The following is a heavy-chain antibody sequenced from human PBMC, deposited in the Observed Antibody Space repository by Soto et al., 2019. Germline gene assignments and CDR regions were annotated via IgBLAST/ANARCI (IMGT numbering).Heavy chain of an antibody. V-gene: IGHV3-9*02. Sequence: GGSLRLSCVGSGFIADDYTMRWVRQAPGKGLEWVSGISSNSGTINYADSVKGRFTISRDNAKNSLFLQMNSLRPEDTALYYCAKDMKWGGMTTIHYFDSWGQGTLVTVSS. D-gene: IGHD4-17*01. J-gene: IGHJ4*02. CDR2: ISSNSGTI. CDR3: AKDMKWGGMTTIHYFDS. CDR1: GFIADDYT.